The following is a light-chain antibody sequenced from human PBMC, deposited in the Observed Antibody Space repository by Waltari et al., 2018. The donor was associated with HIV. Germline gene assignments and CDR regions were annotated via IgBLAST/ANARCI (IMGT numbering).Light chain of an antibody. Sequence: DIVMTQAPDSLAVSPGGGDTINCRSSRSLLHSSKNKNDLAWYQQKPGQPPKLLIYWASTRQSGVPERFSGSGSGTDFTLTISSLQAEDAAVYYCQQYFSLPATFGQGTKVEIK. J-gene: IGKJ1*01. V-gene: IGKV4-1*01. CDR3: QQYFSLPAT. CDR1: RSLLHSSKNKND. CDR2: WAS.